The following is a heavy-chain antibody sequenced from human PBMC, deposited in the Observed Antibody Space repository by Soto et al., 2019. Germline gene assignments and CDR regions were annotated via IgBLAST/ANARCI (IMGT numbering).Heavy chain of an antibody. J-gene: IGHJ6*02. V-gene: IGHV4-61*08. Sequence: SETLSLTCAVSGGSISSGGYSWSWIRQPPGKGLEWIGYIYYSGSTNYNPSLKSRVTISVDTSKNQFSLKLSSVTAADTAVYYCARTFTYYYDSSGYYPYYYYGMDVWGQGTTVTVSS. CDR3: ARTFTYYYDSSGYYPYYYYGMDV. CDR2: IYYSGST. CDR1: GGSISSGGYS. D-gene: IGHD3-22*01.